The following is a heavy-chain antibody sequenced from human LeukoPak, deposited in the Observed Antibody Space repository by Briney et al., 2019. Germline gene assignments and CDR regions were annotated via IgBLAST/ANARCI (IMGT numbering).Heavy chain of an antibody. CDR2: IYYDGST. CDR3: ARQELGYIYGLFDY. CDR1: GASITTSTTYY. D-gene: IGHD5-18*01. J-gene: IGHJ4*02. V-gene: IGHV4-39*01. Sequence: SETLSLTCTVSGASITTSTTYYWGWIRQPPGKGLEWLGSIYYDGSTYYNVSLKSRVTISVDTSKNHFSLKVNSVTAADTAVYYCARQELGYIYGLFDYWGQGTLVTVSS.